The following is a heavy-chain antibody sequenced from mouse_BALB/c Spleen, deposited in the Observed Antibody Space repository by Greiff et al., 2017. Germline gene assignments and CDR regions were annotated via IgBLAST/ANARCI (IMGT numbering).Heavy chain of an antibody. Sequence: QVQLQQPGAELVKPGASVKLSCKASGYTFTSYWMHWVKQRPGQGLEWIGEINPSNGRTNYNEKFKSKATLTVDKSSSTAYMQLSSLTSEDSAVYYCARDYGYDGGYFDVWGAGTTVTVSS. CDR3: ARDYGYDGGYFDV. D-gene: IGHD2-2*01. J-gene: IGHJ1*01. CDR1: GYTFTSYW. CDR2: INPSNGRT. V-gene: IGHV1S81*02.